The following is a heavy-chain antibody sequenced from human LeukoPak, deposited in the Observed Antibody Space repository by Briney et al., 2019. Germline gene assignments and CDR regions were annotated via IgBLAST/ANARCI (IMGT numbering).Heavy chain of an antibody. D-gene: IGHD4-17*01. CDR1: GASISSSDSY. J-gene: IGHJ4*02. Sequence: PSETLSLTCTVSGASISSSDSYWSWIRQPPGKGLEWIGSIYRRGSTSYNPSLKSRVTISVDTSKNQFSLKLSSVTAADTAVYYCASGGEGYGDPSTYWDQGTLVTVSS. CDR3: ASGGEGYGDPSTY. CDR2: IYRRGST. V-gene: IGHV4-39*07.